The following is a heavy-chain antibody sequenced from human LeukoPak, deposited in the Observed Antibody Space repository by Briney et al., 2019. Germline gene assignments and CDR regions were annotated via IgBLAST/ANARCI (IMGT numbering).Heavy chain of an antibody. D-gene: IGHD6-13*01. CDR1: GFTFSSYA. CDR3: AKVDRGIAAAGHFDY. CDR2: ISGSGGST. V-gene: IGHV3-23*01. Sequence: GGSLRLSCAASGFTFSSYAMSWVRQAPGKGLEWVPAISGSGGSTYYADSVKGRFTISRDNSKNTLYLQMNSLRAEDTAVYYCAKVDRGIAAAGHFDYWGQGTLVTVSS. J-gene: IGHJ4*02.